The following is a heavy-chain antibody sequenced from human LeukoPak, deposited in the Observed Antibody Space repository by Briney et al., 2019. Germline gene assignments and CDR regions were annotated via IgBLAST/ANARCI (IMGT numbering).Heavy chain of an antibody. CDR2: ISPSGSHT. D-gene: IGHD6-13*01. Sequence: GGSLRLSCAASGFTFSDYYTSWIRQAPGKGLEWVSYISPSGSHTNYVDSVKGRFTISRDNAEKSVYLHMSSLRVEDTAVYYCARDPYSSSWSYGMDVWGQGTAVTVSS. CDR3: ARDPYSSSWSYGMDV. J-gene: IGHJ6*02. V-gene: IGHV3-11*05. CDR1: GFTFSDYY.